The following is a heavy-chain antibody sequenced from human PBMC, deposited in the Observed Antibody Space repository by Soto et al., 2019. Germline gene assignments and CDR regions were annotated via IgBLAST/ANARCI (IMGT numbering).Heavy chain of an antibody. V-gene: IGHV3-30-3*01. CDR1: GFTFSSYA. Sequence: QVQLVESGGGVVQPVRSLRLSCAASGFTFSSYAMHWVRQAPGKGLEWVAVISYDGSNKYYADSVKGRFTISRDNSKNTLYLQMNSLRAEDTAVYYCARESWWELLAGGYFDYWGQGTLVTVSS. D-gene: IGHD1-26*01. J-gene: IGHJ4*02. CDR3: ARESWWELLAGGYFDY. CDR2: ISYDGSNK.